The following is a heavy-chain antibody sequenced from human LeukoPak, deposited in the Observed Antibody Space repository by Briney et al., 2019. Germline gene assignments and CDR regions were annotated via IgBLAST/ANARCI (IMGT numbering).Heavy chain of an antibody. CDR2: ISSSSSTI. D-gene: IGHD3-10*01. Sequence: GGSLRLSCAASGFTFSSYSMNWVRQAPGKGLEWVSYISSSSSTIYYADSVKGRFTISRDNAKNSLYLQMNSLRAEDTAVYYCARSGGYYGSGVYYYMDVWGKGTTVTVSS. J-gene: IGHJ6*03. CDR1: GFTFSSYS. CDR3: ARSGGYYGSGVYYYMDV. V-gene: IGHV3-48*04.